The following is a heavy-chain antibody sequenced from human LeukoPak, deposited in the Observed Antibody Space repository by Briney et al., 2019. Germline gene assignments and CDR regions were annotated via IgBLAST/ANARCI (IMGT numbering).Heavy chain of an antibody. V-gene: IGHV4-59*12. Sequence: PSETLSLACSVSGAFSSRYYWSWVRQPLGKGLEWLGYIFYSGHSNYHPSLTSRIIMSVDTSKAQFSLELTSVTAAGTAVYYCARIDPLGFFDQWGPGTLVTVSS. CDR2: IFYSGHS. D-gene: IGHD6-25*01. CDR3: ARIDPLGFFDQ. CDR1: GAFSSRYY. J-gene: IGHJ4*02.